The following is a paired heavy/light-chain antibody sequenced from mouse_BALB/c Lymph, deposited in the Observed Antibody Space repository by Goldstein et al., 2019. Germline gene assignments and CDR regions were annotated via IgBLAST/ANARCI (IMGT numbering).Light chain of an antibody. J-gene: IGKJ2*01. V-gene: IGKV4-70*01. CDR2: DTS. CDR1: SSISY. Sequence: QIVLTQSPAIMSASPGEKVTMTCSASSSISYMHWYQQKPGTSPKRWIYDTSKLASGVPARFSGSGSGTSYSLTISSMEAEDAATYYCHQRSSYPYTFGGGTKLEIK. CDR3: HQRSSYPYT.
Heavy chain of an antibody. Sequence: EVQLQQSGPELVKPGASMKISCKASGYSFTGYTMNWVKQSHGKNLEWIGLINPYNGGTSYNQKFKGKATLTVDKSSSTAYMELLSLTSEDSAVYYCARSGDGYYGGFDYWGQGTTLTVSS. CDR3: ARSGDGYYGGFDY. CDR2: INPYNGGT. V-gene: IGHV1-18*01. D-gene: IGHD2-3*01. CDR1: GYSFTGYT. J-gene: IGHJ2*01.